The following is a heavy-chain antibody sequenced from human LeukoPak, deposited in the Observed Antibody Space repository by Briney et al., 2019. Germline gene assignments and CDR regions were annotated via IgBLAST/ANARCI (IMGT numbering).Heavy chain of an antibody. D-gene: IGHD6-6*01. CDR1: GGSISSYY. Sequence: SETLSLTCTVSGGSISSYYWSWIRQPPGKGLEWIEYIYYSGSTNYNPSLKSRVTISLDTSKNQFSLKLSSVTAADTAMYYCARGGSSSGAPFDYWGQGTLVTVSS. V-gene: IGHV4-59*01. CDR3: ARGGSSSGAPFDY. CDR2: IYYSGST. J-gene: IGHJ4*02.